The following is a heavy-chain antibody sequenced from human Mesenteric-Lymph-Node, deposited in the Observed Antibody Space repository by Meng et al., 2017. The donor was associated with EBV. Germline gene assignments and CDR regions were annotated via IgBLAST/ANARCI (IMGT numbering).Heavy chain of an antibody. CDR3: ARENPARGNWFDP. CDR2: VYYSGRT. CDR1: GGSVSSSSYY. D-gene: IGHD3-10*01. Sequence: QVQRQEEGPGLVKPSETLSLSCTVSGGSVSSSSYYWSWIRPAPGKRLEWIGYVYYSGRTNYNPSLKSRVTISVDTSKNQFSLNLYSVTAADTAVYYCARENPARGNWFDPWGQGALVTVSS. V-gene: IGHV4-61*01. J-gene: IGHJ5*02.